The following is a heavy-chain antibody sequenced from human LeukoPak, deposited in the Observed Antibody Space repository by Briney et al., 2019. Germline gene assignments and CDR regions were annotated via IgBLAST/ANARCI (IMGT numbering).Heavy chain of an antibody. CDR1: GYSFTSYW. D-gene: IGHD3-10*01. CDR3: ALYGSGSQSHMDV. J-gene: IGHJ6*03. Sequence: GESLKISCKGSGYSFTSYWTGWVRQMPGKGLEWMGIIYPGDSDTRYSPSFQGQVTISADKSISTAYLQWSSLKASDAAMYYCALYGSGSQSHMDVWGKGTTVTVSS. V-gene: IGHV5-51*01. CDR2: IYPGDSDT.